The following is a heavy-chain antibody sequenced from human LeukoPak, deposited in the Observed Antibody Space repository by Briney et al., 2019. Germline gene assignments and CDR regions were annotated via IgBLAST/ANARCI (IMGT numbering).Heavy chain of an antibody. V-gene: IGHV5-51*01. J-gene: IGHJ4*02. CDR1: GYTSANFY. Sequence: GESLKISCQTSGYTSANFYVTWVRHMPGKGLEWMGIIYPGDSDTRYSPSFQGQVTISADKSISTAYLQWSSLKASDTAMYYCARHGEHSSGWYYWGQGTLVTVSS. CDR2: IYPGDSDT. D-gene: IGHD6-19*01. CDR3: ARHGEHSSGWYY.